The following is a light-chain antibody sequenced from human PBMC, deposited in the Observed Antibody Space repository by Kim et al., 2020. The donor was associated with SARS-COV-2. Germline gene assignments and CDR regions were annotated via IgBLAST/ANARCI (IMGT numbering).Light chain of an antibody. CDR1: NLGNKY. J-gene: IGLJ2*01. Sequence: VPPGQTASITCSGDNLGNKYACWYQQKPGQSPVLVIYQDSKRPSGIPERFSGSISGNTATLTISGTQAMDEADYYCQAWDSSTAVFGGGTQLTVL. CDR2: QDS. CDR3: QAWDSSTAV. V-gene: IGLV3-1*01.